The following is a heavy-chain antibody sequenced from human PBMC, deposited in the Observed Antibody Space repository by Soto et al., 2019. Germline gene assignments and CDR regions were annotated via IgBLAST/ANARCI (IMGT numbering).Heavy chain of an antibody. CDR1: GGSLRSGIYY. CDR3: ARDMHAGFTHYLDP. J-gene: IGHJ5*02. D-gene: IGHD1-26*01. V-gene: IGHV4-61*01. CDR2: IYHGGAT. Sequence: SETLSLTCTVSGGSLRSGIYYWSWIRQPPGKGLDWIGYIYHGGATTYNASLKSRVTISIDTTKNQLSLKLTSMTAADTAVYYCARDMHAGFTHYLDPWGQGTMVTVSS.